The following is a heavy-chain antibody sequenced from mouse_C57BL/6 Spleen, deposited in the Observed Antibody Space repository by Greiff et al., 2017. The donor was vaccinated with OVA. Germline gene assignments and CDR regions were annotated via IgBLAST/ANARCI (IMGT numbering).Heavy chain of an antibody. CDR1: GYTFTSYW. V-gene: IGHV1-72*01. D-gene: IGHD1-1*01. CDR3: ARSKDYYGSSYENAMDY. CDR2: IYPNSGGT. Sequence: VQLQQPWAELVKPGASVKLSCKASGYTFTSYWTHWVKQRPGRGLEWIGRIYPNSGGTQYNEKFKSKATLTVDKPSSTAYMQLSSLTSEDSAVYYCARSKDYYGSSYENAMDYWGQGTSVTVSS. J-gene: IGHJ4*01.